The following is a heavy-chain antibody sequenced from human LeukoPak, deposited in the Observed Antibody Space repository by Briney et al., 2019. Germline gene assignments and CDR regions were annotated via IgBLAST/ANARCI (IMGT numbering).Heavy chain of an antibody. CDR3: ARGGSGSYLYSTFDP. V-gene: IGHV1-18*04. Sequence: ASVKVSCKASGYTFTTSGINWVRQAPGQGFEWMGWISGSNDNTNYAQNFQGRVTMTTDTSTSTAYMELRSLRSDDTAVYYCARGGSGSYLYSTFDPWGQGTLVTVSS. CDR2: ISGSNDNT. CDR1: GYTFTTSG. D-gene: IGHD3-10*01. J-gene: IGHJ5*02.